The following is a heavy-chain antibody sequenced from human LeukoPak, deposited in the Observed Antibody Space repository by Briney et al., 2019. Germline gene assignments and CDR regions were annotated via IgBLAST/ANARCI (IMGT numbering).Heavy chain of an antibody. CDR3: ARGSPYYFDY. Sequence: GGSLRLSCVASGFTFSSYAMHWVRQAPGKGLEWVAVISYDGSNKYYADSVKGRFTISRDNSKNTLYLQMNSLRAEDTAVYYCARGSPYYFDYWGQGTLVTVSS. V-gene: IGHV3-30*04. CDR2: ISYDGSNK. CDR1: GFTFSSYA. J-gene: IGHJ4*02.